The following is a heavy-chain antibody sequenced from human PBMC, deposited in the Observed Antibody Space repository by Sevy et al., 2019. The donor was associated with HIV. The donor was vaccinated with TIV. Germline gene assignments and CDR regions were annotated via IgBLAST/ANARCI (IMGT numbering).Heavy chain of an antibody. J-gene: IGHJ4*02. D-gene: IGHD5-18*01. CDR3: SREGTAMVIDY. Sequence: GGSLRLSCAASGFTFSSYAMHWVRQAPGKGLEWVAVISYDGSNKYYADSVKGRFPISRDNSKNTLYLQMNSLRAEDTSVYYCSREGTAMVIDYWGQGTLVTVSS. V-gene: IGHV3-30-3*01. CDR1: GFTFSSYA. CDR2: ISYDGSNK.